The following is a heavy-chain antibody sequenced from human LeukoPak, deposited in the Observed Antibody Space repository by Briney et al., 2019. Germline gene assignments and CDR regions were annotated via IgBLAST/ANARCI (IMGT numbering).Heavy chain of an antibody. Sequence: SQTLSLTCTVSGGSISSGGYYWSWIRQHPGKGLEWIGYIYYSGSTYYNPSLKSQVTISVDTSKNQFSLKLSSVTAADTAVYYCAREGVDYSGDYYGMDVWGQGTTVTVSS. CDR2: IYYSGST. D-gene: IGHD4-11*01. CDR1: GGSISSGGYY. J-gene: IGHJ6*02. CDR3: AREGVDYSGDYYGMDV. V-gene: IGHV4-31*01.